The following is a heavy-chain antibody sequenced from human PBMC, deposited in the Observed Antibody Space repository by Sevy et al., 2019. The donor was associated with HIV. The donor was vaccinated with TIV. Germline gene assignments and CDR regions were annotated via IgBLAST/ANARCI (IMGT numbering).Heavy chain of an antibody. D-gene: IGHD3-3*01. V-gene: IGHV3-30*18. J-gene: IGHJ6*02. CDR3: AKAPRRITIFAGYGMDV. CDR1: GFTFSSYG. Sequence: GGSLRLSCAASGFTFSSYGMHWVRQAPGKGLEWVAVISYDGSNKYYADYVKGRFTISRDNSKNTLYLQMNSLRAEGTAVDNYAKAPRRITIFAGYGMDVWGQGTTVTVSS. CDR2: ISYDGSNK.